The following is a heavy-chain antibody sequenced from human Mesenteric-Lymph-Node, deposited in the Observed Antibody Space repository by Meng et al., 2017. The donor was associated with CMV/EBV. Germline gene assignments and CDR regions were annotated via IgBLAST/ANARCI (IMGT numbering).Heavy chain of an antibody. J-gene: IGHJ4*02. V-gene: IGHV3-43*01. CDR1: GFRSDDYN. CDR3: ARGKTTAGHHYFDH. CDR2: ISWNDAFT. D-gene: IGHD6-19*01. Sequence: GGSLRLSCVASGFRSDDYNMHWVRQVPGKGLEWVSLISWNDAFTYYADSVKGRVTISRDNSASSLFLQMDSLRPDDSALYYCARGKTTAGHHYFDHWGRGTRVTVSS.